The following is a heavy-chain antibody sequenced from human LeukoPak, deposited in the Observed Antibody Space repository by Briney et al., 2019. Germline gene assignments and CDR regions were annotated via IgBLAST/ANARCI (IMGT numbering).Heavy chain of an antibody. CDR1: GYSFTDYY. J-gene: IGHJ5*02. V-gene: IGHV1-2*02. CDR3: ARADRLDGGPYLIGP. Sequence: ASVKVSCRTSGYSFTDYYMHWVRQAPGQGLEWMGWINPNSGGTSSAQKFRGRVTMTRDTSITTVYMEVSWLTSDDTAIYYCARADRLDGGPYLIGPWGQGTLVTVSS. CDR2: INPNSGGT. D-gene: IGHD2-21*01.